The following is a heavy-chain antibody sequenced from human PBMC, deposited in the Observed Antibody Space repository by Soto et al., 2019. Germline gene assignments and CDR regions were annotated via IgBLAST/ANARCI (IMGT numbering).Heavy chain of an antibody. D-gene: IGHD3-10*01. CDR2: IYHSGST. V-gene: IGHV4-4*02. CDR1: GGSISSSNW. CDR3: AKDRESEWFDP. Sequence: SETLSLTCAVSGGSISSSNWLSWVPQPPGKGLEWIGEIYHSGSTNYNPSLKSRVTISVDKSKNQFSLKLSSVTAEETAVYYCAKDRESEWFDPWGQGTLVTVSS. J-gene: IGHJ5*02.